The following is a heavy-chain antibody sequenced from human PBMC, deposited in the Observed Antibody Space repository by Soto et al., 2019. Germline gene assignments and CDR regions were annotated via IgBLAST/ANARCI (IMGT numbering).Heavy chain of an antibody. CDR1: GLTFGDYA. Sequence: PGGSLRLSCTASGLTFGDYAMSWFRQDPGKGLEWVGYIRSKAYGGTTEYAASVKGRFTISRDDSKSIAYLQMDSLETEDTAVYYCTRRQYLDYWGQGILVTVSS. V-gene: IGHV3-49*03. CDR3: TRRQYLDY. CDR2: IRSKAYGGTT. J-gene: IGHJ4*02.